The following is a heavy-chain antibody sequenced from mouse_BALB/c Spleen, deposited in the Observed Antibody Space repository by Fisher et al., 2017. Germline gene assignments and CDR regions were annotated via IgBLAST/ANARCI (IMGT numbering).Heavy chain of an antibody. CDR3: ARGGGYGNYDPYYAMDY. V-gene: IGHV5-6-5*01. D-gene: IGHD2-1*01. Sequence: GRFTISRDNARNILYLQMSSLKSEDTAMYYCARGGGYGNYDPYYAMDYWGQGTSVTVSS. J-gene: IGHJ4*01.